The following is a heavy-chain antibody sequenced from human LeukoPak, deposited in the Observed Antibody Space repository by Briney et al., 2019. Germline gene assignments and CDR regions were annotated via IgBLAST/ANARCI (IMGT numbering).Heavy chain of an antibody. CDR3: ARVPVGQYSYDS. CDR2: ISGSGGST. D-gene: IGHD5-18*01. CDR1: GFTFSSYA. J-gene: IGHJ5*02. V-gene: IGHV3-23*01. Sequence: QPGGSLRLSCAASGFTFSSYAMSWVRQAPGKGLEWVSAISGSGGSTYYADSVKGRFTISRDSAKNTLYLQMNTLRAEDTAVYYCARVPVGQYSYDSWGQGSLVTVSS.